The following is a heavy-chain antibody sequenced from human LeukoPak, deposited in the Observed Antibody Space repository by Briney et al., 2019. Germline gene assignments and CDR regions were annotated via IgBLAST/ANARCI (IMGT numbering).Heavy chain of an antibody. V-gene: IGHV3-7*01. J-gene: IGHJ4*02. CDR1: GFTFANYW. Sequence: GGSLRLSCAASGFTFANYWMSWVRQAPGKGLEWVANIKPDGSEKNYVDSVKGRFTISRDNAKNSLFLQMNSLRVEDTAVYYCARDRGTVTTLRSYWGQGTLVTVSS. CDR2: IKPDGSEK. D-gene: IGHD4-17*01. CDR3: ARDRGTVTTLRSY.